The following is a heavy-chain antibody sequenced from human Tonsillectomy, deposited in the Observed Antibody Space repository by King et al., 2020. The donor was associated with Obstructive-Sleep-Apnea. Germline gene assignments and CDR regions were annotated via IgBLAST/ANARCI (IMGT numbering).Heavy chain of an antibody. CDR3: ARHSSGDYPRFDY. CDR2: IYYSGRT. D-gene: IGHD3-22*01. CDR1: GGSIYSYY. Sequence: QLQESGPGLLKPSETLSLTCSVSGGSIYSYYWTWIRQPPGTELGWCGCIYYSGRTSYNPSLKSRVIISVDTSKNQFSLELSSVTAADTAIYYCARHSSGDYPRFDYWGQGTVVTVSS. V-gene: IGHV4-59*08. J-gene: IGHJ4*02.